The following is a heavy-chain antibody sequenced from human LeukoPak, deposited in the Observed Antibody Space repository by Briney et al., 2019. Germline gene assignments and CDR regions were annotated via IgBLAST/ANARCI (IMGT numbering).Heavy chain of an antibody. V-gene: IGHV3-23*01. D-gene: IGHD6-19*01. CDR1: RFTFSSSA. CDR3: AKGGRLDEF. Sequence: GGSLRLSCAASRFTFSSSAMSWVRQAPGKGLEWVSVISDSGGRTYYADSVKGRFTISRDNSKNTSFLQMNSLRAEDTAVYYCAKGGRLDEFGGQGTLVTVSS. J-gene: IGHJ4*02. CDR2: ISDSGGRT.